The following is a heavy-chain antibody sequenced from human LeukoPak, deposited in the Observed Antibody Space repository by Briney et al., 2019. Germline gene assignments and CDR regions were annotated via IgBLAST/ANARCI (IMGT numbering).Heavy chain of an antibody. J-gene: IGHJ4*02. D-gene: IGHD3-10*01. CDR2: ISGSGGST. V-gene: IGHV3-23*01. CDR3: AKLGGYYGSGSQYYFDY. Sequence: PGGSLRLSCAASGFTFSRYSMNWVRQAPGKGLEWVSAISGSGGSTYYADSVKGRFTISRDNSKNTLYLQMNSLRAEDTAVYYCAKLGGYYGSGSQYYFDYWGQGTLVTVSS. CDR1: GFTFSRYS.